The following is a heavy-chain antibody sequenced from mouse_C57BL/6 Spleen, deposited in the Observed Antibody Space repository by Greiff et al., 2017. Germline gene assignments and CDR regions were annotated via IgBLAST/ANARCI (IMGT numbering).Heavy chain of an antibody. D-gene: IGHD2-2*01. Sequence: QVQLQQSGAELVRPGASVTLSCKASGYTFTDYEMHWVKQTPVHGLEWIGAIDPETGGTAYNQKFKGKAILPADTSSSTAYMVLRSLTSEDSAVYSCTRGEYGYCLDFWGQGTSVTVSS. CDR1: GYTFTDYE. V-gene: IGHV1-15*01. J-gene: IGHJ4*01. CDR2: IDPETGGT. CDR3: TRGEYGYCLDF.